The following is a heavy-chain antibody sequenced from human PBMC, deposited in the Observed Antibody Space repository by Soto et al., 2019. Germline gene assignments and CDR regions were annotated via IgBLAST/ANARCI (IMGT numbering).Heavy chain of an antibody. J-gene: IGHJ3*02. CDR3: ATVIHYYDSSDYRYVFALDI. CDR1: GGSISSYY. CDR2: IYYSRST. D-gene: IGHD3-22*01. V-gene: IGHV4-59*01. Sequence: SETLSLTCTVSGGSISSYYWSWIRQPPGKGLEWIGYIYYSRSTNYNPSLKSRVTISVDTSKKQFSLKMSSVTAADTAVYYCATVIHYYDSSDYRYVFALDIWGQGTMVTVSS.